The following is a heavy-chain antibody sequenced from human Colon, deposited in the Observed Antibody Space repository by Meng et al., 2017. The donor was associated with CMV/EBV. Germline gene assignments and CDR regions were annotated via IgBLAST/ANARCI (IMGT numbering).Heavy chain of an antibody. CDR3: ARENLKSTYAFRRDMSNWFDP. CDR2: TYYRSKWYN. CDR1: A. D-gene: IGHD2-21*02. J-gene: IGHJ5*02. V-gene: IGHV6-1*01. Sequence: AWNWIRQYPSRGLEWLGRTYYRSKWYNDYAVSVKSRITINPDTSKNQFSLQLNSVTPEDTAVYYCARENLKSTYAFRRDMSNWFDPWGQGTLVTVSS.